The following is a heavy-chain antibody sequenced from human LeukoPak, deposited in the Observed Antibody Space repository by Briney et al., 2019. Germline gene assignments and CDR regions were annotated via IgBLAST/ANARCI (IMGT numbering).Heavy chain of an antibody. CDR2: IYYSGST. J-gene: IGHJ4*02. CDR3: ARAAAWGLRPDFDY. V-gene: IGHV4-59*12. D-gene: IGHD5-12*01. CDR1: GGSISYYY. Sequence: SETLSLTCTVSGGSISYYYWSWIRQPPGKGLGWIGYIYYSGSTNYNPSLKSRVTISVDTSKNQFSLKLTSVTAADTAVYYCARAAAWGLRPDFDYWGQGTLVTVSS.